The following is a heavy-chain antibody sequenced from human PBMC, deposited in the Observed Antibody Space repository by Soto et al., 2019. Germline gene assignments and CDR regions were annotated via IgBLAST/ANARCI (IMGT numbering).Heavy chain of an antibody. CDR1: GVSIIGFY. CDR2: IYYSGST. CDR3: ARDRYGLDV. V-gene: IGHV4-59*12. J-gene: IGHJ6*02. Sequence: SETLYLTCTVSGVSIIGFYWSWIRQPPGRGLEWIGYIYYSGSTNYNPSLESRVTISVDTSKNQFSLKLTSLSAADTAVYFCARDRYGLDVWGQGTTVT.